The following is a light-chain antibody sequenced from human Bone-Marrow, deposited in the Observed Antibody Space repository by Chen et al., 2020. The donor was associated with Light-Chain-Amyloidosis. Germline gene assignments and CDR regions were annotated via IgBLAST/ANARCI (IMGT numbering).Light chain of an antibody. J-gene: IGLJ3*02. V-gene: IGLV3-21*02. CDR1: NIGSTS. CDR3: QVWDRSSDRPV. Sequence: YVLPQPSSVSVAPGQTATIACGGNNIGSTSVHWYQQTPGQAPLLVVYDDSDRPSGIPERLSGSNSGNTATLTISRVEVGDEADYYCQVWDRSSDRPVFGGGTKLTVL. CDR2: DDS.